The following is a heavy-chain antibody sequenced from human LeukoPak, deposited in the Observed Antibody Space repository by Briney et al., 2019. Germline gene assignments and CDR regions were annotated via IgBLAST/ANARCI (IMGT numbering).Heavy chain of an antibody. V-gene: IGHV4-59*01. CDR2: IYYSGST. CDR1: GGSISSYF. Sequence: SETLSLTCTVSGGSISSYFWSWIRQPPGEGLEWIGYIYYSGSTNYNPSLKSRVIISVDTSKNQFSLKLSSVTAADTAVYYCASARLGSGLEGAFDIWGQGTMVTVSS. D-gene: IGHD6-25*01. CDR3: ASARLGSGLEGAFDI. J-gene: IGHJ3*02.